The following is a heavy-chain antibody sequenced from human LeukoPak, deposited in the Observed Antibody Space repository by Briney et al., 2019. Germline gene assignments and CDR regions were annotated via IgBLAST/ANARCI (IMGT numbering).Heavy chain of an antibody. V-gene: IGHV4-30-2*01. CDR2: IYHSGST. CDR3: ARGNGAFDI. Sequence: SETLSLTCAVSGGSISSGGYSWSWIRRPPGKGLEWIGYIYHSGSTYYNPSLKSRVTISVDRSKNQFSLKLSSVTAADTAVYYCARGNGAFDIWGQGTMVTVSS. CDR1: GGSISSGGYS. D-gene: IGHD2-8*01. J-gene: IGHJ3*02.